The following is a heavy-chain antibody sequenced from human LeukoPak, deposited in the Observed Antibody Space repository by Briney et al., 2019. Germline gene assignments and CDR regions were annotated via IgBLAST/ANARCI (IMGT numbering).Heavy chain of an antibody. CDR1: GGSISSSSYY. D-gene: IGHD6-13*01. CDR2: IFNSGST. V-gene: IGHV4-39*01. CDR3: ARRRGDSSNFDY. J-gene: IGHJ4*02. Sequence: SETLSLTCTVSGGSISSSSYYWVWIRQPPGKGLKWIGNIFNSGSTYYNPSLKSRVTISLDTSKNQFSLKVSSVTAADTAVYYCARRRGDSSNFDYWGQGTRVTVSS.